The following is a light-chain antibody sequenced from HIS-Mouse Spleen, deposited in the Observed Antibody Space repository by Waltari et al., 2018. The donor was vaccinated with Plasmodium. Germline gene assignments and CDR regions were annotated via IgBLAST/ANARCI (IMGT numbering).Light chain of an antibody. CDR3: YSTDSSGNHRV. V-gene: IGLV3-10*01. J-gene: IGLJ3*02. CDR2: EDS. Sequence: SYELTQPPSVSVSPGQTARITCSGDALPTKYAYWYQRKSGQAPVLVIYEDSKRPSGMPERFSGSSSGTMATLTISGAQVEDEADYYCYSTDSSGNHRVFGGGTKLTVL. CDR1: ALPTKY.